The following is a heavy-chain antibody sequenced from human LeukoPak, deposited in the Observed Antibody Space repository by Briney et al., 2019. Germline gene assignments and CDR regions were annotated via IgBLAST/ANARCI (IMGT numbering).Heavy chain of an antibody. J-gene: IGHJ4*02. CDR3: AKEIRRNTGASAYFDY. CDR2: ISRSGDST. V-gene: IGHV3-23*01. Sequence: PGGSLRLSCVASGFTFSSSAMSWVRQAPEKGPEWVSSISRSGDSTYYADSVKGRFTISRDNSKNTLSLQMHSLRAEDTAIYYCAKEIRRNTGASAYFDYWGQGTLVAVSS. D-gene: IGHD2-8*02. CDR1: GFTFSSSA.